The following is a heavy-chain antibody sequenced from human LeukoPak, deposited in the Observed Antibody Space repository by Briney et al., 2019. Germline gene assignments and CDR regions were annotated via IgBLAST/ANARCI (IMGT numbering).Heavy chain of an antibody. V-gene: IGHV1-46*01. CDR1: GYTLTELS. J-gene: IGHJ4*02. CDR3: ATIVGALGYFDY. Sequence: ASVKVSCKVSGYTLTELSMHWVRQAPGQGLEWMGIINPSGGSTSYAQKFQGRVTMTRDMSTSTVYMELSSLRSEDTAVYYCATIVGALGYFDYWGQGTLVTVSS. D-gene: IGHD1-26*01. CDR2: INPSGGST.